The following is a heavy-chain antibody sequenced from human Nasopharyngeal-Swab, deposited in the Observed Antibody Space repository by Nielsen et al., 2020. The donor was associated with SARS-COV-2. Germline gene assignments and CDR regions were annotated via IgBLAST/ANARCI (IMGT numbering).Heavy chain of an antibody. V-gene: IGHV4-39*01. CDR3: ARPNTPEDIVVVPAAIAFDI. CDR2: IYYSGST. J-gene: IGHJ3*02. D-gene: IGHD2-2*01. Sequence: WIRQPPGKGLEWIGSIYYSGSTYYKPSLKRRVTISVDTSKNQFSLKLSSVTAADTAVYYCARPNTPEDIVVVPAAIAFDIWGQGTMVTVSS.